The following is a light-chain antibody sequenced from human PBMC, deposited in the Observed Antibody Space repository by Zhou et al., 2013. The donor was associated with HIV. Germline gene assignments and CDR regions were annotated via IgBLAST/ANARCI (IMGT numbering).Light chain of an antibody. CDR2: EVS. CDR1: SSDVGGYNY. CDR3: GSYAGSSIWI. Sequence: SALTQPPSASGSPGQSVTISCTGTSSDVGGYNYVSWYQQHPGKAPKLILYEVSKRPSGVPDRFSGSKSGNTASLTVSGLQAEDESDYYCGSYAGSSIWIFGGGTKLTVL. V-gene: IGLV2-8*01. J-gene: IGLJ2*01.